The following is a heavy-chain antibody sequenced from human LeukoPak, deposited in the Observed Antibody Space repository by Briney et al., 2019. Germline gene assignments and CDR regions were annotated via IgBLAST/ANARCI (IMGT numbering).Heavy chain of an antibody. D-gene: IGHD5-12*01. CDR3: ARAPYGGYYYFDY. CDR2: IWFDGSHK. Sequence: GRSLRLSCAASGFTFSSSGMHWVRQAPGKGLEWVAVIWFDGSHKYYADTVKGRFTISRDNAKNSLYLQMNSLRAEDTAVYYCARAPYGGYYYFDYWGQGTLVTVSS. J-gene: IGHJ4*02. CDR1: GFTFSSSG. V-gene: IGHV3-33*01.